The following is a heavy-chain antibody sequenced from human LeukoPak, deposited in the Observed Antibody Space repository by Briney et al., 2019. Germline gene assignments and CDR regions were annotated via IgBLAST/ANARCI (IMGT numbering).Heavy chain of an antibody. CDR2: IYYSGST. CDR1: GGSISSYY. CDR3: ARGGDYGDLRYFDY. J-gene: IGHJ4*02. D-gene: IGHD4-17*01. Sequence: SETLSLTCTVSGGSISSYYWNWIRQTPGKGLEWIGYIYYSGSTNYNPSLKSRVTFSVDTSKNQFSLKLNSVTAADTAVYYCARGGDYGDLRYFDYWGQGTLVTVSS. V-gene: IGHV4-59*01.